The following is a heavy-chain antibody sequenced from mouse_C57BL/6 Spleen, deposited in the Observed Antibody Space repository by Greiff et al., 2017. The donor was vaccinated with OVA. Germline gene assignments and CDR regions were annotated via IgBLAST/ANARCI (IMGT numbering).Heavy chain of an antibody. CDR2: IYPRSGNT. CDR1: GYTFTSYG. D-gene: IGHD2-4*01. Sequence: QVQLQQSGAELARPGASVKLSCKASGYTFTSYGISWVKQRTGQGLEWIGEIYPRSGNTYYNEKFKGKATLTADKSSSTAYMELRSLTSEDSAVYFCARERGYDYDGDGYYFDYWGQGTTLTVSS. J-gene: IGHJ2*01. V-gene: IGHV1-81*01. CDR3: ARERGYDYDGDGYYFDY.